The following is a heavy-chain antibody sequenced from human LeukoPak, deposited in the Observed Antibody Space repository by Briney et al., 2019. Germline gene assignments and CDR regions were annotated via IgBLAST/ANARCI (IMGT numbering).Heavy chain of an antibody. CDR2: INYSGST. J-gene: IGHJ4*02. CDR1: GGSISNYY. V-gene: IGHV4-59*01. D-gene: IGHD5-24*01. Sequence: SETLSLTCTVSGGSISNYYWIWIRQPPGKGLEWIWYINYSGSTKYNPSLKSQLTISVDTSKSQSSLRLNSVTAADTAVYYCASRDAYHSEYWGQGTLVTVSS. CDR3: ASRDAYHSEY.